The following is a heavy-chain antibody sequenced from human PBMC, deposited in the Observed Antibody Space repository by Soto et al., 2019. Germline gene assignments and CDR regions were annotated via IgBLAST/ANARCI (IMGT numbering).Heavy chain of an antibody. V-gene: IGHV1-18*01. Sequence: ASVKVSCKASGYTFANYGINWVRQAPGQGLEWMGWINAYNGNTKYSQMFQGRVTITTDTSTSTAYMELRSLRSDDTAVYYCSRGGLRYFDWLLSSPDYWGQGPLVTVSS. CDR1: GYTFANYG. J-gene: IGHJ4*02. CDR3: SRGGLRYFDWLLSSPDY. D-gene: IGHD3-9*01. CDR2: INAYNGNT.